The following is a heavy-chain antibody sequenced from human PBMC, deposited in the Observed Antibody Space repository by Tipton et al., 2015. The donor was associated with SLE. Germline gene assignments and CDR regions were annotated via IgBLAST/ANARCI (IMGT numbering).Heavy chain of an antibody. Sequence: SLRLSCAASGFTFSSYSMNWVRQAPGKGLEWVSSIGSSSRNIYYADSVQGRFTISRDNAKNSLYLQMNSLRAEDTAVYYCARDSHYDFWSGYNNWFDPWGQGTLVTVSS. D-gene: IGHD3-3*01. V-gene: IGHV3-21*01. CDR2: IGSSSRNI. J-gene: IGHJ5*02. CDR3: ARDSHYDFWSGYNNWFDP. CDR1: GFTFSSYS.